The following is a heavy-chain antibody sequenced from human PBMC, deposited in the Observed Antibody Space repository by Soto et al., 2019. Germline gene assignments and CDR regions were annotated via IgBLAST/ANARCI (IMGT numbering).Heavy chain of an antibody. CDR2: IIPMFGTS. Sequence: SVKVSCKASGGTFSNYAISCVRQAPGQGPEWVGGIIPMFGTSNYAQNFQGRVSITADESTSTAYMELSSLRSEDTAVYYCARGVRTGFYGMDVWDQGTTVTV. CDR1: GGTFSNYA. CDR3: ARGVRTGFYGMDV. D-gene: IGHD3-10*01. J-gene: IGHJ6*02. V-gene: IGHV1-69*13.